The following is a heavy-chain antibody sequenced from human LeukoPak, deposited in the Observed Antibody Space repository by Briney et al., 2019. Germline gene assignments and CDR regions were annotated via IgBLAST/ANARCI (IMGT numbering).Heavy chain of an antibody. CDR2: ILNGDTV. V-gene: IGHV3-69-1*01. J-gene: IGHJ4*02. Sequence: GGSLRLSCAASGFTFSAISMNWVRRTRGKGLAWVSFILNGDTVSFADPVKGRFTISRDNPKNSLYLQMNSLRAEDTAVYFCVRDHLWAFDIWGQGTLVTVAS. CDR1: GFTFSAIS. D-gene: IGHD1-26*01. CDR3: VRDHLWAFDI.